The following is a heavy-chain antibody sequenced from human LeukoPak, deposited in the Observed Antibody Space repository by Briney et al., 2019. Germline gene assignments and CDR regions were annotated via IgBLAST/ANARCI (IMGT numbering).Heavy chain of an antibody. J-gene: IGHJ4*02. CDR1: GFTFSKCG. Sequence: PGGSLRLSCAVSGFTFSKCGMHWVRQAPGKGLEWVSAISGSGGSTYYADSSKGRFTISRDNSKNTLYLQMNSLRAEDTAVYYCAKSLLYCTGSSCYSLGVGLDFDSWGQGTLVTVSS. CDR3: AKSLLYCTGSSCYSLGVGLDFDS. CDR2: ISGSGGST. D-gene: IGHD2-15*01. V-gene: IGHV3-23*01.